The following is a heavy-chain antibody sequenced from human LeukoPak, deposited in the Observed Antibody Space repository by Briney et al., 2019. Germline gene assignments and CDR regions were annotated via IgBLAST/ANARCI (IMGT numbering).Heavy chain of an antibody. V-gene: IGHV4-39*07. CDR1: GGSISSSSYY. J-gene: IGHJ3*02. CDR2: IYYSGST. D-gene: IGHD5-24*01. CDR3: ARGWDGYNFLLAFDI. Sequence: SETLSLTCTVSGGSISSSSYYWGWIRQPPGKGLEWIGSIYYSGSTYYNPSLKSRVTISVDTSKNQFSLKLSSVTAADTAVYYCARGWDGYNFLLAFDIWGQGTMVTVSS.